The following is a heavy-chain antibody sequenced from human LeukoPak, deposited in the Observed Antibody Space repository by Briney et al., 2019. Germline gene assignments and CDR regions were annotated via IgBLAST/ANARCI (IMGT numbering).Heavy chain of an antibody. V-gene: IGHV3-15*01. Sequence: PGGSLRLSCVGSGFTFSDAWMSWVRQAPGKGLEWVGRIKSKSDGGMIDYAAPVKGRFTISRDDSRNTLYLQMNSLKTEDTAVYYCTTRRQDGWWGQGTLVTVS. CDR1: GFTFSDAW. J-gene: IGHJ4*02. CDR2: IKSKSDGGMI. D-gene: IGHD2-15*01. CDR3: TTRRQDGW.